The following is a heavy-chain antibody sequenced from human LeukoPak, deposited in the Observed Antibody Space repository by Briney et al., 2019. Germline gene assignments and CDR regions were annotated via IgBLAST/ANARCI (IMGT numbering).Heavy chain of an antibody. CDR1: GFTFNNYT. D-gene: IGHD1/OR15-1a*01. CDR3: ARVKAGATVENFYYYYMDV. Sequence: GGSLRLSCAASGFTFNNYTMSWVRQAPGKGLEWVSSITSISSYIKYSDSVRGRFTISRDNAKNSLYLQMNSLRAEDTAVYYCARVKAGATVENFYYYYMDVWGKGTTVTVSS. J-gene: IGHJ6*03. V-gene: IGHV3-21*01. CDR2: ITSISSYI.